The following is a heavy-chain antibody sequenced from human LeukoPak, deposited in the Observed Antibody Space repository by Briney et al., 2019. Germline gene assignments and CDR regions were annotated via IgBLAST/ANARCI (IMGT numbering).Heavy chain of an antibody. CDR2: IYPGDSDT. CDR3: ARSPISYYYDSSGGHDAFDV. Sequence: GESLKISFKGSGYRFTNYWIGWVRQMPGKGLEWMGIIYPGDSDTRYSPSFQGQVTISADKSINSAYLQWSSLKASDTAMYYCARSPISYYYDSSGGHDAFDVWGQGTMVTVSS. D-gene: IGHD3-22*01. J-gene: IGHJ3*01. CDR1: GYRFTNYW. V-gene: IGHV5-51*01.